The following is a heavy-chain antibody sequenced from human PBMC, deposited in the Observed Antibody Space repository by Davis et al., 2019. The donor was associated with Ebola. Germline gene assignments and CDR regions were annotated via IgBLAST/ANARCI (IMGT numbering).Heavy chain of an antibody. V-gene: IGHV3-73*01. Sequence: GESLKISCAASGFAFSGSAMHWVRQASGKGLEWVGRIRSKANNYATAYAASVKGRFTISRDDSKNTAYLQMNSLKTEDTAVYYCTRPVEANWFDPWGQGTLVTVSS. D-gene: IGHD6-19*01. J-gene: IGHJ5*02. CDR3: TRPVEANWFDP. CDR1: GFAFSGSA. CDR2: IRSKANNYAT.